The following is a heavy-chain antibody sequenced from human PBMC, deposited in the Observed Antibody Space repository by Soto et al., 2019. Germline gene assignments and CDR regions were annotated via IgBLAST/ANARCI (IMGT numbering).Heavy chain of an antibody. CDR2: ISSSSSTI. J-gene: IGHJ4*02. Sequence: EVQLVESGGGLVQPGGSLRLSCAASGFTFSSYSMNWVRQAPGKGLEWVSYISSSSSTIYYADSVKGRFTISRDNAKNSLYLQMNSLRAEDTAVYYCARDGRYSSSSFEDYWGQGTLVTVSS. V-gene: IGHV3-48*01. D-gene: IGHD6-6*01. CDR1: GFTFSSYS. CDR3: ARDGRYSSSSFEDY.